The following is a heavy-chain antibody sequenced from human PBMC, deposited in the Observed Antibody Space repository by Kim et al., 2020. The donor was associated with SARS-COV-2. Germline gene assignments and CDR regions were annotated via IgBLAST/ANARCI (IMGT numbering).Heavy chain of an antibody. Sequence: DPGKSLFTVPRDNTKNTLYLEMSSLRAEDTAVYYCAKERGVVTPGGMDVWGQGTTVTVSS. V-gene: IGHV3-23*01. D-gene: IGHD3-3*01. J-gene: IGHJ6*02. CDR3: AKERGVVTPGGMDV.